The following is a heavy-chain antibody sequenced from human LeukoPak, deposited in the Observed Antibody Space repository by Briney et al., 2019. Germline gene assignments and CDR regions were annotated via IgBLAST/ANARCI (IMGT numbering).Heavy chain of an antibody. J-gene: IGHJ6*02. V-gene: IGHV3-21*01. CDR1: GFTFSSYS. CDR3: ARDLYSSSWTDYYGMDV. Sequence: PGGSLRLSCAASGFTFSSYSMNWVRQAPGKGLEWVSSISSSSSYIYYADSVKGRFTISRDNAKNSLYLQMNSLRAEDTAVYYCARDLYSSSWTDYYGMDVWGQGTTVTVSS. CDR2: ISSSSSYI. D-gene: IGHD6-13*01.